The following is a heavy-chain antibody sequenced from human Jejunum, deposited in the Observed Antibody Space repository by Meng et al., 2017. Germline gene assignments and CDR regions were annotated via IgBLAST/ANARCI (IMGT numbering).Heavy chain of an antibody. CDR3: ARWGPHGSGWSN. J-gene: IGHJ4*02. CDR1: GFTFSSYW. CDR2: IKEDGSEK. V-gene: IGHV3-7*01. D-gene: IGHD6-19*01. Sequence: GGSLRLSCAASGFTFSSYWMSWVRQAPGKGLEWVAKIKEDGSEKYYVDSVKGRFTISRDNAKNSLYLKMNSLRVGDTAVYYCARWGPHGSGWSNWGQGTLVTVSS.